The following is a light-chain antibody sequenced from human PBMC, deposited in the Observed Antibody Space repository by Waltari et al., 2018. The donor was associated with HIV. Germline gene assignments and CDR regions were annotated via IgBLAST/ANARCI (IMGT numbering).Light chain of an antibody. CDR2: DDT. Sequence: VSVAPGETARITCGGNKIGSKTVHWYQQKPGQAPVLVMYDDTDRPSGIPERFSGSNSRNTATLTISRVEAGDEADYYCQVWDSSSVVFGGGTKLTVL. CDR3: QVWDSSSVV. CDR1: KIGSKT. J-gene: IGLJ2*01. V-gene: IGLV3-21*04.